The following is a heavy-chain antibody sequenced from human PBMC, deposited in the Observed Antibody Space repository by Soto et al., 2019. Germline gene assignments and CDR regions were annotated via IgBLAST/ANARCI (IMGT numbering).Heavy chain of an antibody. Sequence: PGGSLRLSCAASGFTVSSNYMSWVRQAPGKGLEWVSVIYSGGSTYYADSVKGRFTISRDNSKNTLYLQMNSLRAEDTAVYYCARGLGPPAPDYYFDYWGQGTLVTVSS. J-gene: IGHJ4*02. CDR2: IYSGGST. V-gene: IGHV3-53*01. D-gene: IGHD3-16*01. CDR1: GFTVSSNY. CDR3: ARGLGPPAPDYYFDY.